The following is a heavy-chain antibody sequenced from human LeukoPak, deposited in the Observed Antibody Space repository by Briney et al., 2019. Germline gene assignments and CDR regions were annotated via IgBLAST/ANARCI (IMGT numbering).Heavy chain of an antibody. CDR3: AKDLSPPTVTLSPGQ. D-gene: IGHD4-17*01. J-gene: IGHJ4*02. Sequence: PGGSLRLSCAASGFTFSNYAMSWVRQAPGKGLEWVTGFSGSGNRTYYADSVKGRFTISRDNSKNTLYLQMNSLGAEDTAIYYCAKDLSPPTVTLSPGQWGQGTLVTV. CDR2: FSGSGNRT. V-gene: IGHV3-23*01. CDR1: GFTFSNYA.